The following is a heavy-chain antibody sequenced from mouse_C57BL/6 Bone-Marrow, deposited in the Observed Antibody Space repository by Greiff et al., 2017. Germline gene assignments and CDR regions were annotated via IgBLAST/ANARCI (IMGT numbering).Heavy chain of an antibody. CDR1: GYTFTSYG. CDR3: ASTVYYFDY. Sequence: QVQLQQSGAELARPGASVKLSCKASGYTFTSYGISWVKQRTGQGLEWIGEIYPRSGNTYYNEKFKGKATLTADKSSSTAYMELRSLTSEDSAVYFCASTVYYFDYWGKGTTLTVSS. D-gene: IGHD1-1*01. J-gene: IGHJ2*01. V-gene: IGHV1-81*01. CDR2: IYPRSGNT.